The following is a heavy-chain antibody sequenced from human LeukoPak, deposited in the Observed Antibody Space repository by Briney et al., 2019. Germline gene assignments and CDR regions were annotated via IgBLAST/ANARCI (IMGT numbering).Heavy chain of an antibody. Sequence: ASVKVSCKASGYTFTSYGISWVRQAPGQGLEWMGWISAYNGNTNYAQKLQGRVTMTTDTSTSTAYMELRSLRSDDTAVYYCARNNIVATITGVDYWGQGTLVTVSS. J-gene: IGHJ4*02. D-gene: IGHD5-12*01. CDR3: ARNNIVATITGVDY. CDR2: ISAYNGNT. V-gene: IGHV1-18*01. CDR1: GYTFTSYG.